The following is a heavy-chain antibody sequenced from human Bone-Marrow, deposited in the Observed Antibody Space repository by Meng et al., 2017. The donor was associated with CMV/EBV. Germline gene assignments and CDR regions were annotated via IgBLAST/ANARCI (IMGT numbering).Heavy chain of an antibody. CDR1: GGSISSCY. CDR3: ARDNTGWGEGYFDY. D-gene: IGHD7-27*01. CDR2: IYYSGST. J-gene: IGHJ4*02. Sequence: SETLSLTCTVSGGSISSCYWSWIRQPPGKGLEWIGYIYYSGSTNYNPSLKSRVTISVDTSKNQFSLKLSSVTAADTAVYYCARDNTGWGEGYFDYWGQGTLVTVSS. V-gene: IGHV4-59*01.